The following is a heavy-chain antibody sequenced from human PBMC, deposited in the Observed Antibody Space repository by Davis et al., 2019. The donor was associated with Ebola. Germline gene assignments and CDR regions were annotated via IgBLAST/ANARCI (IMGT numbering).Heavy chain of an antibody. CDR1: GFTFSNYG. V-gene: IGHV3-30*19. D-gene: IGHD3-10*01. J-gene: IGHJ4*02. CDR3: ARGGYFGLGTYYNAAPFYY. CDR2: IWYDGSNK. Sequence: GGSLRLSCAASGFTFSNYGMHWVRQAPGKGLEWVAVIWYDGSNKYYADSVRGRFTVSRDNSKNTLYLQMNSLRPDDTAVYYCARGGYFGLGTYYNAAPFYYWGQGTLVTVSS.